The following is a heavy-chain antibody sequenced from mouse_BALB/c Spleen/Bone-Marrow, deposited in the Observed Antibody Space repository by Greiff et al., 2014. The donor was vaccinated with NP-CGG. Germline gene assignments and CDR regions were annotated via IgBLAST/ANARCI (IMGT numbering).Heavy chain of an antibody. J-gene: IGHJ2*01. Sequence: EVQVVQSGPSLVKPSQTLSLTCSVTGDSITSGYWNWIRKFPGNKLEYMGYISYSSSTYYSPSLKSRISITRDTSKNQYYLQLNSVTAEDAATYYCATYDGYYFDYWGQGTTLTVSS. CDR1: GDSITSGY. CDR2: ISYSSST. V-gene: IGHV3-8*02. D-gene: IGHD2-3*01. CDR3: ATYDGYYFDY.